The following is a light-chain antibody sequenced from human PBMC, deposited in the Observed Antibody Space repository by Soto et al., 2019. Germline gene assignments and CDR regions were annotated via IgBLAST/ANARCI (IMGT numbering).Light chain of an antibody. J-gene: IGKJ1*01. CDR1: QTISNW. CDR2: DAS. CDR3: QQYKSYSPRT. Sequence: DIQLTQSPSALSASVGDRVTITCRASQTISNWLAWYQQRPGKAPQLLISDASRLESGVPSRFSGSGSGTEFTLTISSLQPDDSATYYCQQYKSYSPRTFGQGTKVDNK. V-gene: IGKV1-5*01.